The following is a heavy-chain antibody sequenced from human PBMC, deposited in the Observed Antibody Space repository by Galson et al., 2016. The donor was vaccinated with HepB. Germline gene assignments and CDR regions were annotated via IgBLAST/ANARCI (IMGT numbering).Heavy chain of an antibody. J-gene: IGHJ4*02. CDR2: ISGDGAP. CDR1: GFIFSEYA. CDR3: ARDRGFYSSTWD. Sequence: SLRLSCAASGFIFSEYAMSWVRQAPGKGLEWVSSISGDGAPYYVDSMKGRFTISRDNSKDTLYLQMISLRAEDTAVYYCARDRGFYSSTWDWGQGTLVTVSS. D-gene: IGHD2-2*01. V-gene: IGHV3-23*01.